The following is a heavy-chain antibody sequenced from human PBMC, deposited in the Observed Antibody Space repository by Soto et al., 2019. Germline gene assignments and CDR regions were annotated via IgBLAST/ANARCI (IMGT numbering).Heavy chain of an antibody. V-gene: IGHV3-23*01. CDR3: AKREARTGSYFD. D-gene: IGHD1-26*01. CDR2: FTSPGVT. J-gene: IGHJ4*02. Sequence: EVQLLGSGGGLVQPGGSLRLSCEASGFTIINYAMTWLRQDPGQGLEWVSTFTSPGVTYYADSVKGRFTISRDTSKNTLFLQMNSLRAEDTAVYYCAKREARTGSYFDWGQGTLVTVSP. CDR1: GFTIINYA.